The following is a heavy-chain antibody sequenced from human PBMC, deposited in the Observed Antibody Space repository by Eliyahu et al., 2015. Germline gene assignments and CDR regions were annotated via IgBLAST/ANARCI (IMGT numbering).Heavy chain of an antibody. J-gene: IGHJ6*02. V-gene: IGHV1-18*01. D-gene: IGHD3-3*02. CDR3: ARSFIFGADSSPAYNYGMDV. CDR1: GYSFTSYG. CDR2: ISGXNGDT. Sequence: QVQLVQSGVEVMKPGASVKVSCKASGYSFTSYGXNWVRQAPGQGLEWMGWISGXNGDTRYPQKFQDRVSMTRDKFTTTAYMELRSLTSGDTAVYYCARSFIFGADSSPAYNYGMDVWGQGTTVTVSS.